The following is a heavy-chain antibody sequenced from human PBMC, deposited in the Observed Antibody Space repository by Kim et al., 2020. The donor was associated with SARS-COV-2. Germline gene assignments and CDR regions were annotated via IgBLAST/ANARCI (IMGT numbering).Heavy chain of an antibody. Sequence: GGSLRLSCAASGFTFDDYAMHWVRQAPGKGLEWVSGISWNSGSIGYADSVKGRFTISRDNAKNSLYLQMNSLRAEHTALYYCAKVGNEEDSSGWVDYWGQGTLVTVSS. CDR3: AKVGNEEDSSGWVDY. V-gene: IGHV3-9*01. D-gene: IGHD6-19*01. CDR2: ISWNSGSI. CDR1: GFTFDDYA. J-gene: IGHJ4*02.